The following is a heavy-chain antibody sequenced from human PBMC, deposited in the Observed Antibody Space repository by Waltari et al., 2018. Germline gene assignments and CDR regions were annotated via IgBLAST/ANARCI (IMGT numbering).Heavy chain of an antibody. J-gene: IGHJ4*02. CDR1: GFTFSSYD. Sequence: AASGFTFSSYDMHWVRQATGKGLEWVSAIGTAGDTYYPGSVKGRFTISRENAKNSLYLQMNSLRAEDTAVYYCARDAHRIPPYYDSSGYYDYWGQGTLVTVSS. D-gene: IGHD3-22*01. V-gene: IGHV3-13*01. CDR3: ARDAHRIPPYYDSSGYYDY. CDR2: IGTAGDT.